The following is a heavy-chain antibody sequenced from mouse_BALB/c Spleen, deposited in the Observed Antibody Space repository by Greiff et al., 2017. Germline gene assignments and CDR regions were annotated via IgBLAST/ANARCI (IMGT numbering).Heavy chain of an antibody. CDR1: GFTFSSFG. Sequence: EVHLVESGGGLVQPGGSRKLSCAASGFTFSSFGMHWVRQAPEKGLEWVAYISSGSSTIYYADTVKGRFTISRDNPKNTLFLQMTSLRSEDTAMYYCARGCYYGDYYYAMDYWGQGTSVTVSS. CDR3: ARGCYYGDYYYAMDY. CDR2: ISSGSSTI. J-gene: IGHJ4*01. V-gene: IGHV5-17*02. D-gene: IGHD1-1*01.